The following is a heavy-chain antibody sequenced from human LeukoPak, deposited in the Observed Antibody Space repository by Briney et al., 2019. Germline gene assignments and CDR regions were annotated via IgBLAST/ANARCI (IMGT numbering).Heavy chain of an antibody. Sequence: PGGSLRLSCTASGFTFGDYAMSWVRQAPGKGLEWVGFIRSKAYGGTTEYAASVKGRFTISRDDSKSIAYLQMNSLKTEDTAVYYCTRDKDFWSGPYYYHYYGMDVWGQGTTVTVSS. CDR1: GFTFGDYA. J-gene: IGHJ6*02. V-gene: IGHV3-49*04. D-gene: IGHD3-3*01. CDR3: TRDKDFWSGPYYYHYYGMDV. CDR2: IRSKAYGGTT.